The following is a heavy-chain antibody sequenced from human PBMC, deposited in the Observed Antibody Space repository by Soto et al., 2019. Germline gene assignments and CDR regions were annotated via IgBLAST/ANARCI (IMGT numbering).Heavy chain of an antibody. D-gene: IGHD3-22*01. V-gene: IGHV5-51*01. CDR2: IYPGDSDT. J-gene: IGHJ6*02. CDR1: GYSFTSYW. CDR3: ARLGDSSRYYYYYGMDV. Sequence: GESLKISCKGSGYSFTSYWIGWVGQMPGKGLEWTGIIYPGDSDTRYSPSFQGQVTISADKSISTAYLQWSSLKASDTAMYYCARLGDSSRYYYYYGMDVWGQGTTVTVSS.